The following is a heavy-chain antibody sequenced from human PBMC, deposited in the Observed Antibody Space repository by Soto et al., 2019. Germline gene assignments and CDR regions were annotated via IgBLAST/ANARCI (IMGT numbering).Heavy chain of an antibody. Sequence: ASLRVSCKDSGYTFIDYFVHWVQQAPGKGLEWMGLVDPENGETIYAEKFQGRVTITADTSTDTAYMELSSLRSEDTAVYYCGPVGRLGSTGASTHETDVRGQGTTVTVSS. D-gene: IGHD1-26*01. V-gene: IGHV1-69-2*01. CDR1: GYTFIDYF. CDR2: VDPENGET. CDR3: GPVGRLGSTGASTHETDV. J-gene: IGHJ6*02.